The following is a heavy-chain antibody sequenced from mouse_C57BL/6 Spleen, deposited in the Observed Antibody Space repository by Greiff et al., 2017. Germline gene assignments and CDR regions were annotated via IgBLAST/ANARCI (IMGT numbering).Heavy chain of an antibody. V-gene: IGHV1-54*01. D-gene: IGHD2-2*01. CDR1: GYAFTNYL. Sequence: QVQLKESGAELVRPGTSVKVSCKASGYAFTNYLIEWVKQRPGQGLEWIGVINPGSGGTNYNEKFKGKATLTADKSSSTAYMQLSSLTSEDSAVYFCAREGYDAGFAYWGQGTLVTVSA. CDR3: AREGYDAGFAY. J-gene: IGHJ3*01. CDR2: INPGSGGT.